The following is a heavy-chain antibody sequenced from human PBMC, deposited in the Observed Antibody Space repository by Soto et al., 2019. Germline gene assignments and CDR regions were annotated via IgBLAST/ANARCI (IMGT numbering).Heavy chain of an antibody. CDR2: IYYSGTT. V-gene: IGHV4-39*01. CDR3: ARIAYSDYSS. Sequence: SETRSLTCTVSGGSIKVGGYYWGWIRQPPGKGLEWLATIYYSGTTYYNPSLKSRLTISLDTSKNQFSLDLTSVTAADTAFYYCARIAYSDYSSWGKGNMVTVSA. D-gene: IGHD5-12*01. J-gene: IGHJ4*02. CDR1: GGSIKVGGYY.